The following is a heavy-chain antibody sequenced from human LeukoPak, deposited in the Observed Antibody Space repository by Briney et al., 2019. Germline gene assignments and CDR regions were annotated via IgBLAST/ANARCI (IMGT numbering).Heavy chain of an antibody. CDR2: IYSGGST. V-gene: IGHV3-53*01. CDR3: ARGSYHLFDY. CDR1: GFTVSSNY. Sequence: GGSLRLSCAASGFTVSSNYMSWVRQAPGKGLEWVSVIYSGGSTYYADSVKGRSTISRDNSKNTLYLQMNSLRAEDAAVYYCARGSYHLFDYWGQGTLVTVSS. J-gene: IGHJ4*02. D-gene: IGHD3-16*01.